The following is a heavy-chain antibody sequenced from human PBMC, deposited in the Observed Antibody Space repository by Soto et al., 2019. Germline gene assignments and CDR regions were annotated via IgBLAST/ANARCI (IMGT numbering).Heavy chain of an antibody. J-gene: IGHJ6*02. CDR1: GYSFTSYW. CDR2: IDPSDSYT. D-gene: IGHD3-10*01. CDR3: AGHKVCMVRGVPCYYYGMDV. V-gene: IGHV5-10-1*01. Sequence: PGESLKISCKGSGYSFTSYWISWVRQMPGKGLEWMGRIDPSDSYTNYSPSFQGHVTISADKSISTDYPQWSSLKASDTAMYYCAGHKVCMVRGVPCYYYGMDVWGQGTTVTVSS.